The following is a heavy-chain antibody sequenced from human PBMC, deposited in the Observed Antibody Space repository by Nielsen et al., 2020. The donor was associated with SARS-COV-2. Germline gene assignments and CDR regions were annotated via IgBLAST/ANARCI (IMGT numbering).Heavy chain of an antibody. J-gene: IGHJ5*01. V-gene: IGHV7-4-1*02. CDR3: ARGPSVATIFAFEFDS. CDR1: GYTFTSYA. CDR2: INTNTGNP. D-gene: IGHD5-24*01. Sequence: ASVKVSCKASGYTFTSYAMNWVRQAPGQGLEWMGWINTNTGNPTYAQGFTGRFVFSLDTSVSTAYLQISSLKAEDTAVYYCARGPSVATIFAFEFDSWGQGTLVTVSS.